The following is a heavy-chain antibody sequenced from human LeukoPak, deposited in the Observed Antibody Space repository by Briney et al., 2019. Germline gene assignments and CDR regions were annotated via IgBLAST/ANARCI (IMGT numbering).Heavy chain of an antibody. D-gene: IGHD6-19*01. J-gene: IGHJ4*02. CDR2: INPNSGDT. CDR1: GYIFTGYY. V-gene: IGHV1-2*02. CDR3: ARGTGIAVAGTMH. Sequence: ASVKVSCKASGYIFTGYYMHWVRQAPGQGLEWMGWINPNSGDTNYAQKFQGRVTMTRDTSISTAYMELSRLRSDDTAVYYCARGTGIAVAGTMHWGQGTLVTVSS.